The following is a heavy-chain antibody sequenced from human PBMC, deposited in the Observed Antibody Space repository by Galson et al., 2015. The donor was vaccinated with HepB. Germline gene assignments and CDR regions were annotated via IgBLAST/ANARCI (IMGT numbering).Heavy chain of an antibody. D-gene: IGHD3-16*02. CDR3: ARDSLGSYQFDY. CDR2: INPSGGNT. Sequence: SVKVSCKASGYTFSTYYMHWVRQAPGQGLEWMGMINPSGGNTNYARKFKGRVTMTRDTPTSTVYMELSSLRSEDTAVYYCARDSLGSYQFDYWGQGTLVTVPS. CDR1: GYTFSTYY. J-gene: IGHJ4*02. V-gene: IGHV1-46*01.